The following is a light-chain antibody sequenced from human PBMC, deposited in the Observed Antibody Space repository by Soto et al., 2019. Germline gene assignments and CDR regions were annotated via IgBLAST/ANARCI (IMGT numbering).Light chain of an antibody. CDR1: SSDIGAYNY. CDR3: FSFTTDWTHV. CDR2: EVS. Sequence: QSALTQPASVSGSPGQSITISCTGSSSDIGAYNYVSWFQQYPGKAPELIISEVSNRPSGVSNRFSGSKSGTAASLTISGLQTEDEADYFCFSFTTDWTHVFGTGTKVTAL. J-gene: IGLJ1*01. V-gene: IGLV2-14*01.